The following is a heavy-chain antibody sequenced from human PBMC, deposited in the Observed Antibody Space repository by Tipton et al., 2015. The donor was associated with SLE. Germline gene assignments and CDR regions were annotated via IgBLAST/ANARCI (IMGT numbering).Heavy chain of an antibody. CDR2: IYPTGST. CDR1: GDSISSLYW. J-gene: IGHJ6*02. Sequence: TLSLTCDVSGDSISSLYWWSWVRQSPGKGLEWIADIYPTGSTNYNPSLESRVTISLDKSRNQFSLKLSFVTAADTAVYYCASKGYGDYVYYYSGMDVWGQGTTVTVSS. V-gene: IGHV4-4*02. CDR3: ASKGYGDYVYYYSGMDV. D-gene: IGHD4-17*01.